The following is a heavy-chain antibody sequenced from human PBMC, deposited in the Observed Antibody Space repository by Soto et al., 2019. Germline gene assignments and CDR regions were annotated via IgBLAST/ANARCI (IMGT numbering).Heavy chain of an antibody. CDR1: GGSISSYY. D-gene: IGHD6-13*01. Sequence: SETLSLTCTVSGGSISSYYWSWIRQPPGKGLEWIGYIYYSGSTNYNPSLKSRVTISVDTSKNQFSLKLSSVTAADTAVYYCARADSSRWYGWYYYGMDVCGQGTTVTVSS. CDR3: ARADSSRWYGWYYYGMDV. V-gene: IGHV4-59*01. CDR2: IYYSGST. J-gene: IGHJ6*02.